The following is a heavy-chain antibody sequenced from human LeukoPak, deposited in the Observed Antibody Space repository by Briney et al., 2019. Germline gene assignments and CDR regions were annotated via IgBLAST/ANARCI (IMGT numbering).Heavy chain of an antibody. D-gene: IGHD2-15*01. Sequence: PGGSLRLSCAASGFTFSSYGMHWVRQAPGKGMEWVAFIRYDGSNKYYADSVKGRFTISRDNSKNTLYLQMNSLRAEDTAVYYCAKEYCSGGSCLNYWGQGTLVTVSS. V-gene: IGHV3-30*02. J-gene: IGHJ4*02. CDR3: AKEYCSGGSCLNY. CDR1: GFTFSSYG. CDR2: IRYDGSNK.